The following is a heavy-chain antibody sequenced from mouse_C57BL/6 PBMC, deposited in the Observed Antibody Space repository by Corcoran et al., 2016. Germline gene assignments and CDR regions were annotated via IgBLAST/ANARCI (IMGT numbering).Heavy chain of an antibody. D-gene: IGHD1-1*01. Sequence: QVQLKQSGAELVRPGASVKLSCKASGYTFTDYYINWVQQRPGQGLEWIARIYPGSGNTYYNEKFTGKATLTAEKSSSTAYMQLSSLTSEDSAVYFCAKYYGSSYGWGQGTTLTVSS. V-gene: IGHV1-76*01. CDR2: IYPGSGNT. CDR1: GYTFTDYY. CDR3: AKYYGSSYG. J-gene: IGHJ2*01.